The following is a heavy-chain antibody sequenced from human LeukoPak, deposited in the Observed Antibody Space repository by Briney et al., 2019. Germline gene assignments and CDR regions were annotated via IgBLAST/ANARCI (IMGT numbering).Heavy chain of an antibody. CDR3: ARDGGAYYYDSSGPLFDY. V-gene: IGHV4-39*07. D-gene: IGHD3-22*01. CDR2: IYYSGST. J-gene: IGHJ4*02. CDR1: GGSISSSSYY. Sequence: SETLSLTCTVSGGSISSSSYYWGWIRQPPGKGLEWIGSIYYSGSTFYNPSLKSRVTISVDTSKNQFSLKLSSVTAADTAVYYCARDGGAYYYDSSGPLFDYWGQGTLVTVSS.